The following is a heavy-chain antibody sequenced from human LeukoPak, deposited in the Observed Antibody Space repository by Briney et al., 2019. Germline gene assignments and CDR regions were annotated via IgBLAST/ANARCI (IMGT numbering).Heavy chain of an antibody. D-gene: IGHD3-16*01. CDR2: ISNTGSNK. Sequence: GRSLRLSCAASGFTFSSYGIHWVRQAPGKGLEWVAVISNTGSNKYYADSVKGRFTVSRDNSKNTVYLQMNSLRTEDTAVYYCAKWGSGYYFDYWGRGTLVTVPS. J-gene: IGHJ4*02. V-gene: IGHV3-30*18. CDR1: GFTFSSYG. CDR3: AKWGSGYYFDY.